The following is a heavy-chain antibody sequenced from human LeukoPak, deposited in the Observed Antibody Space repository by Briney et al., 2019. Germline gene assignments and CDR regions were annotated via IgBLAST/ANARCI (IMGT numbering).Heavy chain of an antibody. D-gene: IGHD3-3*01. Sequence: SVKVSCKASGGTFSNYAISWVRQAPGQGLEWMGGIIPIFGTANYAQKLQDRVTLSMEESTSTAYMELSSLRSEDTAVYYCARGPTDYDFWSGYSKKYYYYMDVWGTGTTVTVPS. CDR3: ARGPTDYDFWSGYSKKYYYYMDV. CDR1: GGTFSNYA. V-gene: IGHV1-69*05. CDR2: IIPIFGTA. J-gene: IGHJ6*03.